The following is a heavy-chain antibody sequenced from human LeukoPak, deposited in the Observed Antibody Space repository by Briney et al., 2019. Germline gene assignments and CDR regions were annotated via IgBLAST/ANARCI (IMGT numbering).Heavy chain of an antibody. Sequence: PSETLSLTCTVSGGSISSYYWSWIRQPPGKGLEWIGYIYYSGSTNYNPSLKSRVTISVDTSKNQFSLKLSSVTAADTAVYYCARHRTGGLDYWGQGTLVTVSS. CDR3: ARHRTGGLDY. CDR1: GGSISSYY. CDR2: IYYSGST. J-gene: IGHJ4*02. D-gene: IGHD7-27*01. V-gene: IGHV4-59*08.